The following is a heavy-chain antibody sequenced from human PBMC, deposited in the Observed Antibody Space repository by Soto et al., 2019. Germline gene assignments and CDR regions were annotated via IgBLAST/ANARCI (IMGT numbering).Heavy chain of an antibody. CDR3: ARDPKGSGVFDY. CDR2: ISSTSTYI. D-gene: IGHD3-10*01. CDR1: GFTFCEVT. J-gene: IGHJ4*02. Sequence: QLVESGGGLVKPGGSLGLSCAASGFTFCEVTVTWVRQAPGKGLEWVSSISSTSTYISYADSLEGRFTIARDNANNSLYLQMDSLRVENTAVYYCARDPKGSGVFDYWGQGTLVTVSS. V-gene: IGHV3-21*02.